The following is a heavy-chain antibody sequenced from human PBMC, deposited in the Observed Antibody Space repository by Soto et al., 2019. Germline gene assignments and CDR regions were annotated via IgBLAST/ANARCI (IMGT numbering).Heavy chain of an antibody. J-gene: IGHJ5*01. CDR3: ARGRYCLTGRCFPNWFDS. V-gene: IGHV4-30-4*01. CDR2: IYKSATT. D-gene: IGHD7-27*01. CDR1: GDSISNLDYF. Sequence: ASETLSLSCSVSGDSISNLDYFWAWIRQPPGQALEYIGYIYKSATTYYNPSFESRVAISVDTSKSQFSLNVTSVTAADTAVYFCARGRYCLTGRCFPNWFDSWGQGALVTVSS.